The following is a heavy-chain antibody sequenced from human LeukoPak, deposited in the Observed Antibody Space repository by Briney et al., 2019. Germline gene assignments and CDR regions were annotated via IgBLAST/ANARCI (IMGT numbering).Heavy chain of an antibody. D-gene: IGHD3-10*01. CDR3: ARDLHYYGSRSSTRPNYYYYGMDV. CDR2: IYSGGSP. CDR1: GFTVSSND. V-gene: IGHV3-53*01. Sequence: GGSLRLSCAASGFTVSSNDMGWVRQAPGKGLEWVSVIYSGGSPYYADSVKGRFTISRDNSKNTLYLQMNSLRAEDTAVYYCARDLHYYGSRSSTRPNYYYYGMDVWGKGTTVTVSS. J-gene: IGHJ6*04.